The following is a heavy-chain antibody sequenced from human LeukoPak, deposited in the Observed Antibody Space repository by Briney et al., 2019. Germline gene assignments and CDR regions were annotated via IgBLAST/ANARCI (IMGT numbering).Heavy chain of an antibody. J-gene: IGHJ4*02. CDR1: GYSFTRRW. CDR3: ASPPTRECSSISCPLSY. V-gene: IGHV5-51*01. Sequence: GESLKISCKGFGYSFTRRWIGWVRQMPGKGLEWMGIIYDGDSDTRYSPSFQGQVTISADKSISTAFLQWSSLKASDTAMYYCASPPTRECSSISCPLSYWGQGTLVTVSS. D-gene: IGHD2-2*01. CDR2: IYDGDSDT.